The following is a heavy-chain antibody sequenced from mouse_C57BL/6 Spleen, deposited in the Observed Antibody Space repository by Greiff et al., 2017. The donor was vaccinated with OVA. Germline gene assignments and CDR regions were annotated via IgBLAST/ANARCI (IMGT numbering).Heavy chain of an antibody. V-gene: IGHV1-69*01. D-gene: IGHD1-1*01. Sequence: QVQLQQSGAELVMPGASVKLSCKASGYTFTSYWMHWVKQRPGQGLEWIGEIDPSDSYTNYNQKFKGKSTLTVDKSSSTAYMQLSSLTSEDCAVYYCARGSPGAMDYWGQGTSVTVSS. CDR3: ARGSPGAMDY. CDR1: GYTFTSYW. CDR2: IDPSDSYT. J-gene: IGHJ4*01.